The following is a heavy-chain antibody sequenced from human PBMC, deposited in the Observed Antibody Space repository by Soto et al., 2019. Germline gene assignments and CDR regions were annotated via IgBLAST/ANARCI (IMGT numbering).Heavy chain of an antibody. V-gene: IGHV4-59*01. Sequence: PSETLSLTCTVSGGPISGYYWSWIRQPPGKGLEWIGYIYYSGSTNYNPSLKSRVTISVDTSKNQFSLKLTSVTAADTAVYYCTRANHGSHSYYNFVDSWGQGTLVTVSS. J-gene: IGHJ4*02. CDR2: IYYSGST. D-gene: IGHD3-10*01. CDR1: GGPISGYY. CDR3: TRANHGSHSYYNFVDS.